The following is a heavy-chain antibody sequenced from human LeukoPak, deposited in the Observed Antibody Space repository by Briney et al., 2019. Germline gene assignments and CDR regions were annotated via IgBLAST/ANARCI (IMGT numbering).Heavy chain of an antibody. D-gene: IGHD2-8*01. Sequence: GGSLRLSCAASGFTFSSNTMNWVRQAPGKGLEWVSSISSSSSYIYHADSVKGRFTISRDNAKKSLYLQMNSLRAEDTAVYYCARGTRDCTNGVCFAFDIWGQGTMVTVCS. V-gene: IGHV3-21*01. CDR1: GFTFSSNT. CDR3: ARGTRDCTNGVCFAFDI. J-gene: IGHJ3*02. CDR2: ISSSSSYI.